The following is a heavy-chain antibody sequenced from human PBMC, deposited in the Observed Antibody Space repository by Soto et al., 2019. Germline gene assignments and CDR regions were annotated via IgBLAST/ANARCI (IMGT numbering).Heavy chain of an antibody. CDR3: AHHTYYDLLTGQGGLWGRYFVL. D-gene: IGHD3-9*01. V-gene: IGHV2-5*02. CDR2: IYWDDDK. CDR1: GFSLSTSGVG. Sequence: QITLKESGPTLVKPTQTLTLTCTFSGFSLSTSGVGVGWIRQPPGKALEWLALIYWDDDKRYSPSLKSRLTINKDTDKNQVVLTMTNMDPDDTATYYFAHHTYYDLLTGQGGLWGRYFVLWGRGTLVTVSS. J-gene: IGHJ2*01.